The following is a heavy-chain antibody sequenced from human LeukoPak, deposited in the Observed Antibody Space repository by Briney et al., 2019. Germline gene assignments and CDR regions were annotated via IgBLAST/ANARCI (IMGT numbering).Heavy chain of an antibody. D-gene: IGHD6-13*01. CDR1: GGSFSGYY. Sequence: SETLSLTCAVYGGSFSGYYWSWIRQPPGKGLEWIGEINHSGSTNYNPSLKSRVTILVDTSKNQFSLKLSSVTAADTAVYYCARGLIAAAGIIWGQGTLVTVSS. V-gene: IGHV4-34*01. CDR2: INHSGST. CDR3: ARGLIAAAGII. J-gene: IGHJ4*02.